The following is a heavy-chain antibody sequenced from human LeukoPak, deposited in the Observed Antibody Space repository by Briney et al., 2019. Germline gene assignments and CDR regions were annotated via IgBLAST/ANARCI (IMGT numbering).Heavy chain of an antibody. J-gene: IGHJ6*03. CDR1: GFTFSSYA. CDR2: ISGSGGST. CDR3: AKGGDFDWLLQGLPQGYYMDV. Sequence: TGGSLRLSCAASGFTFSSYAMSWVRQAPGKGLEWVSAISGSGGSTYYADSVKGRFTISRDNSKNTLYLQMNSLRAEDTAVYYCAKGGDFDWLLQGLPQGYYMDVWGKGTTVTVSS. D-gene: IGHD3-9*01. V-gene: IGHV3-23*01.